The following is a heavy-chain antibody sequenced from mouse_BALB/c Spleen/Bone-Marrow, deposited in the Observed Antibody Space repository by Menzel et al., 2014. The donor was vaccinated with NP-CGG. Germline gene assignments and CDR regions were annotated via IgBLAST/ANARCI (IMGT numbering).Heavy chain of an antibody. CDR1: GFTFSSYY. V-gene: IGHV5-6-2*01. CDR2: INSNGGNT. D-gene: IGHD1-1*01. J-gene: IGHJ2*01. CDR3: AGSYYGSTFDY. Sequence: EVKLVESGGGLVKLGGSLKLSCAASGFTFSSYYMSWVRQTPEKRLELVAAINSNGGNTYYPDTVKGRFTISRDNAKNTLYLQMSSLKSEDTALYYCAGSYYGSTFDYWGQGTTLTVSS.